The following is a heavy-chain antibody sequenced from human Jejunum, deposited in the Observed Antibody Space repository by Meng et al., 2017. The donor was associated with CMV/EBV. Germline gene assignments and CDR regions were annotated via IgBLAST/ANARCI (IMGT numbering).Heavy chain of an antibody. J-gene: IGHJ5*01. CDR2: IYYTGTT. Sequence: QLQLQESGPGLVKPSETLPLTCTVSGGSISSSYWSWIRQPPGKGLEWIGYIYYTGTTNYNPSLKSRVTISLDTSKNQFSLKLTSMTAADTAVYYCARGAGWYAFWGQGTLVTVSS. CDR3: ARGAGWYAF. V-gene: IGHV4-59*01. CDR1: GGSISSSY.